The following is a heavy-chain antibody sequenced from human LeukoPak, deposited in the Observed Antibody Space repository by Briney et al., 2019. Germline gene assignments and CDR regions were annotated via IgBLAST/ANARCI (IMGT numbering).Heavy chain of an antibody. D-gene: IGHD5-12*01. CDR3: ARDQGYSGYADLGPFSNDAFDI. CDR2: ISSSSSYI. CDR1: AFTFSSYS. V-gene: IGHV3-21*01. J-gene: IGHJ3*02. Sequence: GGSLRLSCAASAFTFSSYSMNWVRQAPGKGLEWVSSISSSSSYIYYADSVKGRFTISRDNAKNSLYLQMNSLRAEDTAVYYCARDQGYSGYADLGPFSNDAFDIWGQGTMVTVSS.